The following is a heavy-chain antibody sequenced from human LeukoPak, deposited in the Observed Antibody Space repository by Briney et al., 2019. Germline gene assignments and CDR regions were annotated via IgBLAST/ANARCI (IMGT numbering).Heavy chain of an antibody. CDR2: IYYSGST. Sequence: SETLSLTCTVSGGSISSYYWSWIRQPPGKGLEWLGYIYYSGSTNYNPSLKSRVTISVDTSKNQFSLKLSSVTAADTAVYYCARGRGYYDILTGYSQTYYYYGMDVWGQGTTVTVSS. V-gene: IGHV4-59*01. CDR3: ARGRGYYDILTGYSQTYYYYGMDV. J-gene: IGHJ6*02. CDR1: GGSISSYY. D-gene: IGHD3-9*01.